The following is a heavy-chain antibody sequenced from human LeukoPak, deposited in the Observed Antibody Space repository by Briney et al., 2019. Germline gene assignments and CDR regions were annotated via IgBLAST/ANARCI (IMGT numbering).Heavy chain of an antibody. Sequence: GGSLRLSCAASGFTFSSYAMSWVRQAPGKGLEWVSAISGSGGSTYYAGSVKGRFTISRDNSKNTLYLQMNSLRAEDTAVYYCASDLGPAVAEPWGQGTLVTVSS. CDR3: ASDLGPAVAEP. J-gene: IGHJ5*02. CDR2: ISGSGGST. CDR1: GFTFSSYA. V-gene: IGHV3-23*01. D-gene: IGHD6-19*01.